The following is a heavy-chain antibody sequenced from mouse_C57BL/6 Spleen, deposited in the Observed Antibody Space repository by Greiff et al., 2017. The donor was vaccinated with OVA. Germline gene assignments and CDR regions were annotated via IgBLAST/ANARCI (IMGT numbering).Heavy chain of an antibody. J-gene: IGHJ2*01. D-gene: IGHD2-2*01. CDR1: GFTFSSSA. CDR3: ARDRGLSYYFDY. CDR2: ISDGGSYT. Sequence: EVKLMESGGGLVKPGGSLKLSCAASGFTFSSSAMSWVRQTPEKRLEWVATISDGGSYTYYPDNVKGRFTISRDNAKNNLYLQMSHLKSEDTAMYYCARDRGLSYYFDYWGQGTTLTVSS. V-gene: IGHV5-4*01.